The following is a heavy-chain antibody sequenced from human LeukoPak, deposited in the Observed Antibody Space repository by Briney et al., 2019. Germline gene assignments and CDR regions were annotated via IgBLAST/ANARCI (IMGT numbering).Heavy chain of an antibody. Sequence: ASVKVSCKASGGTFSSYAISWVRQAPGQGLEWMGRIIPILGIANYAQRFQGRVTITADKSTSTAYMELSSLRSEDTAVYYCARDRGHSYGDGVFDYWGQGTLVTVSS. CDR2: IIPILGIA. CDR1: GGTFSSYA. V-gene: IGHV1-69*04. CDR3: ARDRGHSYGDGVFDY. J-gene: IGHJ4*02. D-gene: IGHD5-18*01.